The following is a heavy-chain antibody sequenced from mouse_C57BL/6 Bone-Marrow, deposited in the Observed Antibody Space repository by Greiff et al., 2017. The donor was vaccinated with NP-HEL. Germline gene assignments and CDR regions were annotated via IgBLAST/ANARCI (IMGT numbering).Heavy chain of an antibody. CDR1: GYTFTTYP. V-gene: IGHV1-47*01. D-gene: IGHD3-2*02. J-gene: IGHJ2*01. CDR2: FHPYNDDT. CDR3: ARWDSSGYYFDY. Sequence: VKLQESGAELVKPGASVKMSCKASGYTFTTYPIEWMKQNHGKSLEWIGNFHPYNDDTKYNEKFKGKATLTVEKSSSTVYLELSRLTSDDSAVYYCARWDSSGYYFDYWGQGTTLTVSS.